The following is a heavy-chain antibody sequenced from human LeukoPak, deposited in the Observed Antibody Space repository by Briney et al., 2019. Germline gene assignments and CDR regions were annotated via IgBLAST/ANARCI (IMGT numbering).Heavy chain of an antibody. D-gene: IGHD3-10*01. V-gene: IGHV4-34*01. Sequence: RPSETLSLTCAVYGGSFSGYYWSWIRQPPGKGLEWIGEINHSGSTNYNPSLKSRVTISVDTSKNQFSLKLSSVTAADTAVDYCXXXXXXXXXXGSGSRIFDYWGQGTLVTVSS. CDR1: GGSFSGYY. CDR3: XXXXXXXXXXGSGSRIFDY. CDR2: INHSGST. J-gene: IGHJ4*02.